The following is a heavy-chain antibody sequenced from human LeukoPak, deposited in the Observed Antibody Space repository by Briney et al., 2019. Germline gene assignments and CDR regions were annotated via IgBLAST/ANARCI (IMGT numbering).Heavy chain of an antibody. CDR1: GGSFSGYY. D-gene: IGHD3-9*01. CDR3: ARGRNVLRYFDWLPRLDY. V-gene: IGHV4-34*01. Sequence: SETLSLTCAVYGGSFSGYYWSWIRQPPGKGLEWIGEINHSGSTNYNPSLKSRVTISVDTSKNQFSLKLSPVTAADTAVYYCARGRNVLRYFDWLPRLDYWGQGTLVTVFS. CDR2: INHSGST. J-gene: IGHJ4*02.